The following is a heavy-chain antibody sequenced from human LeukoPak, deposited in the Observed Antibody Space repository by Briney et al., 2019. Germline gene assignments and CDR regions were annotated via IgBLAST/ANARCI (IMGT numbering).Heavy chain of an antibody. CDR3: ARDFGSSGWYGAFDY. CDR1: SGSISSYY. CDR2: LYYSGST. Sequence: SETLSLTCTVSSGSISSYYWSWIRQPPGKGLEWIGYLYYSGSTNYNPSLKSRVTMSLDTSKNQFSLKLSSVTAADTAVYYCARDFGSSGWYGAFDYWGQGTLVTVSS. V-gene: IGHV4-59*01. D-gene: IGHD6-19*01. J-gene: IGHJ4*02.